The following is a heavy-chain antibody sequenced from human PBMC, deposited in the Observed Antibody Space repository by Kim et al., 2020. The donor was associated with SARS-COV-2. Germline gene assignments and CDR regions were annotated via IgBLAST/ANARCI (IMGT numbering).Heavy chain of an antibody. CDR3: ASTGMMGSRWLQLHGDY. CDR2: IYYSGST. CDR1: GGSISSSSYY. J-gene: IGHJ4*02. Sequence: SETLSLTCTVSGGSISSSSYYWGWIRQPPGKGLEWIGSIYYSGSTYYNPSLKRRVTISVDTSKNQFSLKLSSVTAADTAVYYCASTGMMGSRWLQLHGDYWGQGTLVTVSS. V-gene: IGHV4-39*01. D-gene: IGHD5-12*01.